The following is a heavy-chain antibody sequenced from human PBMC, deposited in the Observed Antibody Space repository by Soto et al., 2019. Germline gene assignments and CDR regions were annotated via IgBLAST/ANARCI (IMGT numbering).Heavy chain of an antibody. CDR1: GGSFSGYY. CDR3: ARGSRMRIAAACGRYYYYRGLDV. D-gene: IGHD2-21*01. CDR2: INHRGSI. V-gene: IGHV4-34*01. J-gene: IGHJ6*02. Sequence: QVQLQQWGAGLLKPSETLSLNCAVYGGSFSGYYWSWIRQPPGKGLEWIGEINHRGSINYNPSLKNRVHMSVDTSKNQFTRKLNSVIGADTAVFYCARGSRMRIAAACGRYYYYRGLDVWGQWTAVTVSS.